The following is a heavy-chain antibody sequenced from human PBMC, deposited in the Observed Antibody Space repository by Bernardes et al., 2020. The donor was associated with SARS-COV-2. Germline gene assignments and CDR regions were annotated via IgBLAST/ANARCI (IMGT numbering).Heavy chain of an antibody. D-gene: IGHD6-19*01. CDR2: IYYTGST. Sequence: SETLSLTCTVSGGSISPYYWNWVRQPPGKGLEWIGYIYYTGSTYYNPSLASRATISLDTSKNQFSLKLSSVTAADTAVYYCARRRVSERPVAEGNWLDPWGQGTLVNGSS. J-gene: IGHJ5*02. V-gene: IGHV4-59*08. CDR1: GGSISPYY. CDR3: ARRRVSERPVAEGNWLDP.